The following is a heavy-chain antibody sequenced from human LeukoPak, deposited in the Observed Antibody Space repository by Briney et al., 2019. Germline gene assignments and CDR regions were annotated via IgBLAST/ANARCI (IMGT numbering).Heavy chain of an antibody. Sequence: SGGSLRLSCVASGFTVSSNYMSWVRQAPGKGLEWVSLIYSSDGAYYADSVKGRFTISRDNSKNTLYLQMNSLRAEDTAVYYCARGPSIAARYDAFDIWGQGTMVTVSS. CDR2: IYSSDGA. J-gene: IGHJ3*02. CDR3: ARGPSIAARYDAFDI. D-gene: IGHD6-6*01. CDR1: GFTVSSNY. V-gene: IGHV3-66*01.